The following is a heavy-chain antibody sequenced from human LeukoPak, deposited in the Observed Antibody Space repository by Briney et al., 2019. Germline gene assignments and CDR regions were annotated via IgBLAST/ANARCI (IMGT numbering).Heavy chain of an antibody. CDR2: IYYSGST. V-gene: IGHV4-39*07. D-gene: IGHD5-18*01. CDR1: GGSINSNNYY. CDR3: ARGDSRPDY. Sequence: SETLSLTCTVSGGSINSNNYYWGWIRQPPGKGLEWIASIYYSGSTYQNPSLKSRVTISVDTSKNQFSLKLSSVTAADTAVYYCARGDSRPDYWGQGILVTVSS. J-gene: IGHJ4*02.